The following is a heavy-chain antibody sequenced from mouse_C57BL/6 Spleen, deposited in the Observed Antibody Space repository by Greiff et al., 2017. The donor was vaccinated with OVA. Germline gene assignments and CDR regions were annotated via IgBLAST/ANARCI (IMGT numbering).Heavy chain of an antibody. CDR3: ARGRITTVVAGFDY. CDR1: GYAFSSSW. V-gene: IGHV1-82*01. Sequence: QVQLQQSGPELVKPGASVKISCKASGYAFSSSWMNWVKQRPGKGLEWIGRIYPGDGDTNYNGKFKGKATLTADKSSSTAYMQLSSLTSEDSAVYFCARGRITTVVAGFDYWGQGTTLTVSS. J-gene: IGHJ2*01. D-gene: IGHD1-1*01. CDR2: IYPGDGDT.